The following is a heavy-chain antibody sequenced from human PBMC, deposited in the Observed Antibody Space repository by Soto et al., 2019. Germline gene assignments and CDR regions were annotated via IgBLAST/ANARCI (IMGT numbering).Heavy chain of an antibody. D-gene: IGHD6-6*01. CDR1: GFIFSNYA. V-gene: IGHV3-64*04. CDR2: INNNGGST. CDR3: AKDLNQRAARQSGYFDY. J-gene: IGHJ4*02. Sequence: GGSLRLSCSASGFIFSNYAMHWVRQAPGKGLEYVSHINNNGGSTNYADSVKGRFTISRDNSKNTLYLQMNSLRAEDTAVYYCAKDLNQRAARQSGYFDYWGQGTLVTVSS.